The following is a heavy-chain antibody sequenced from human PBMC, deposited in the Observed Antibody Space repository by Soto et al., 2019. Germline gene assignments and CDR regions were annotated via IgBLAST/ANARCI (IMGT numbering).Heavy chain of an antibody. CDR1: GGTFSSYA. D-gene: IGHD5-12*01. CDR3: ASLGGYDNPPDFDY. CDR2: IIPIFGTA. Sequence: SVKVSCKASGGTFSSYAISWVRQAPGQGLEWMGGIIPIFGTANYAQKFQGRVTITADESTSTAYMELSSLRSEDTAVYYCASLGGYDNPPDFDYWGQGTLVTVSS. J-gene: IGHJ4*02. V-gene: IGHV1-69*13.